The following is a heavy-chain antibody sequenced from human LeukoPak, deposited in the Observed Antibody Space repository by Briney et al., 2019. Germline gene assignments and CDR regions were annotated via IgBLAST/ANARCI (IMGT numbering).Heavy chain of an antibody. Sequence: GGSLRLSCAASGFTFSSYAMSWVRQAPGEGLEWVSAISGGGGNTYYADSVKGRFTISRDNSKNTLYLQMNSLRAEDTAVYYCAKTYYYDSSNYPSMDYWGQGTLVTVSS. CDR2: ISGGGGNT. D-gene: IGHD3-22*01. J-gene: IGHJ4*02. V-gene: IGHV3-23*01. CDR1: GFTFSSYA. CDR3: AKTYYYDSSNYPSMDY.